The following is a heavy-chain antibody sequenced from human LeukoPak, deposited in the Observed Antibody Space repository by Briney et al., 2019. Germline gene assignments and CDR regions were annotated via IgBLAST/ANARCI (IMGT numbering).Heavy chain of an antibody. D-gene: IGHD5-12*01. CDR2: IIPIFGTA. CDR3: ARVATIGSGLNWFNP. Sequence: GASVKVSCKASGGTFSSYAISWVRQAPGQGLEWMGGIIPIFGTANYAQKFQGRVTITADESTSTAYMELSSLRSEDTAVYYCARVATIGSGLNWFNPWGQGTLVTVSS. J-gene: IGHJ5*02. CDR1: GGTFSSYA. V-gene: IGHV1-69*13.